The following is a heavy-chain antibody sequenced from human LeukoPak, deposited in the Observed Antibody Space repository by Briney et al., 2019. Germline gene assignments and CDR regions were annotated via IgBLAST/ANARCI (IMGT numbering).Heavy chain of an antibody. CDR3: ARDRVRGNSNPFFDY. D-gene: IGHD4-11*01. V-gene: IGHV4-61*01. CDR2: IYYSGST. Sequence: SETLSLTCNVSGASVSSGSYYWSWIRQPPGKGLEWIGYIYYSGSTNYNPSLKSRVTISVDTSKNQFSLKLSSVTAADTAVYYCARDRVRGNSNPFFDYRGQGTLVTVSS. CDR1: GASVSSGSYY. J-gene: IGHJ4*02.